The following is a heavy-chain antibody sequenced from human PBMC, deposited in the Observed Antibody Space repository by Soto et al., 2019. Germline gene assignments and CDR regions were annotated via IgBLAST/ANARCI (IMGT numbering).Heavy chain of an antibody. J-gene: IGHJ4*02. Sequence: GGSLRLSCAASGFTFSSYAMSWVRQAPGKGLEWVSAISGSGGSTYYADSVKGRFTISRDNSKNTLYLQMNSLRAEDTAVYYCAKDFNPYYDYVWGSYRYSLYFDYWGQGTLVTVSS. CDR1: GFTFSSYA. D-gene: IGHD3-16*02. V-gene: IGHV3-23*01. CDR2: ISGSGGST. CDR3: AKDFNPYYDYVWGSYRYSLYFDY.